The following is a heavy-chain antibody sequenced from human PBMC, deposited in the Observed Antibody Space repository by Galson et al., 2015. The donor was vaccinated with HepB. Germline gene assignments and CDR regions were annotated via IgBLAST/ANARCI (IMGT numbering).Heavy chain of an antibody. J-gene: IGHJ4*02. D-gene: IGHD2/OR15-2a*01. CDR2: IKQGGSET. CDR3: TRTKDYNSSPPGY. Sequence: SLRLSCAASGFTFSSYWMGWVRQAPGKGLEWVANIKQGGSETYYVDSVKGRFTISRDNTKNSLYLQMNSLRAEDTAVYYCTRTKDYNSSPPGYWGQGTLVTVSS. V-gene: IGHV3-7*01. CDR1: GFTFSSYW.